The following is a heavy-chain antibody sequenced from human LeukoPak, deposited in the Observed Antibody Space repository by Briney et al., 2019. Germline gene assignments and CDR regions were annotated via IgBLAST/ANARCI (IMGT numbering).Heavy chain of an antibody. D-gene: IGHD2-2*01. J-gene: IGHJ5*01. Sequence: PGGSLRLSCAASGFTFSNYEMNWVRQAPGKGLAWVSYISASAGTIYYADSVKGRFTISRDNAKNSLYLQMNRLRVEDTAVYYCARVGTTSPDSWGPGPLVTVSS. CDR1: GFTFSNYE. CDR3: ARVGTTSPDS. V-gene: IGHV3-48*03. CDR2: ISASAGTI.